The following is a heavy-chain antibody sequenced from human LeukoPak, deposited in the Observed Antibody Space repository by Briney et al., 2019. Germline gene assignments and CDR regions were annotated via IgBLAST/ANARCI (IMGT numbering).Heavy chain of an antibody. CDR2: ICYSGST. CDR3: ARSHFRSTIFGVVMNWFDP. V-gene: IGHV4-59*01. Sequence: PSETLSLTCTVSGGSINSYYWSWIRHPPGKGLEWIGYICYSGSTNYNPSLKSRVTISVDTSKNQFSLKLSSVTAADTAVYYCARSHFRSTIFGVVMNWFDPWGQGTLVTVSS. D-gene: IGHD3-3*01. J-gene: IGHJ5*02. CDR1: GGSINSYY.